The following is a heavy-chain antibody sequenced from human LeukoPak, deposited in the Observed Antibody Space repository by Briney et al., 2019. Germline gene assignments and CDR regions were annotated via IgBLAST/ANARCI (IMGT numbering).Heavy chain of an antibody. J-gene: IGHJ5*02. CDR3: ARVSNYAVAT. CDR2: IKSDGSET. V-gene: IGHV3-7*01. Sequence: GGSLRLSCAASGFTFSSYWMGWVRQAPGKGLEWVANIKSDGSETFYGDSVKGRLSISRDNAKNSLFLQMSSLRADDSAVYYCARVSNYAVATWGQGTLVTVSS. CDR1: GFTFSSYW. D-gene: IGHD4-11*01.